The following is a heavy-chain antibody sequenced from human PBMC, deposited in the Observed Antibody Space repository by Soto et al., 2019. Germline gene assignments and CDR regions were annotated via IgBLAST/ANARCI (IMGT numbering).Heavy chain of an antibody. J-gene: IGHJ1*01. V-gene: IGHV4-59*08. Sequence: SETLSLTCTVSGGSISSYYWSWIRQPPGKGLEWIGYIHYSGGTNYNPSLKSRVTISVDTSKNHFSLKLISVTAADTAVYYCVSMGGSRPWHLSNWGQDTLVTVSS. CDR1: GGSISSYY. D-gene: IGHD2-15*01. CDR3: VSMGGSRPWHLSN. CDR2: IHYSGGT.